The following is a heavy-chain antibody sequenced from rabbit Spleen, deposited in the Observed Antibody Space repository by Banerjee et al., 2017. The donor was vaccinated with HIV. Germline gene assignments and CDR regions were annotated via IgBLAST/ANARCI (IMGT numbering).Heavy chain of an antibody. J-gene: IGHJ4*01. Sequence: QSLEESGGDLVKPGASLTLTCTASGFSFSSTSWVSWVRQAPGKGLEWIGYINIGSGSNYYASWAKGRFTISKTSSTTVTLQMTSLTDADTATYFCAREDSSYDDYGDLDLWGPGTLVTVS. CDR1: GFSFSSTSW. CDR3: AREDSSYDDYGDLDL. CDR2: INIGSGSN. D-gene: IGHD2-1*01. V-gene: IGHV1S40*01.